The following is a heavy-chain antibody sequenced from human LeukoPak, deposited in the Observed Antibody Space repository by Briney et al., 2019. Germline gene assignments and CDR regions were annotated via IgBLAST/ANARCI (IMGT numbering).Heavy chain of an antibody. CDR3: ARELAARQDLDY. V-gene: IGHV3-21*01. J-gene: IGHJ4*02. Sequence: TGGSLRLSCAASGFTFSSNSMNWVRQPPGKGLEWVSSIDSSGRDTYYAGSVKGRFTISRDNAKNSLYLQMNSLRAEDTAVYYCARELAARQDLDYWGQGTLVTVSS. CDR2: IDSSGRDT. D-gene: IGHD6-6*01. CDR1: GFTFSSNS.